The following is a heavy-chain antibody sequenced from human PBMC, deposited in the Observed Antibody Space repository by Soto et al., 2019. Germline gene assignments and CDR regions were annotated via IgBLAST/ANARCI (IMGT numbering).Heavy chain of an antibody. CDR1: GYTFTSYG. CDR3: ASESTSSCHDY. J-gene: IGHJ4*02. D-gene: IGHD6-13*01. CDR2: ISAYNGNT. V-gene: IGHV1-18*01. Sequence: QVQLVQSGAEVKKPGASVKVSCKDSGYTFTSYGISWVRQAPGQGLEWMGWISAYNGNTNYAQKLQGRVTMTTHTPTTTSYMELRTLRSDDTAVYYCASESTSSCHDYWGPGTLVTVSS.